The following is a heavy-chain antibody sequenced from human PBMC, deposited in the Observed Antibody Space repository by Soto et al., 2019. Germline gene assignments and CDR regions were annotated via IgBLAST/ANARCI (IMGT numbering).Heavy chain of an antibody. J-gene: IGHJ6*02. CDR2: IIPIFGTR. V-gene: IGHV1-69*12. D-gene: IGHD6-19*01. CDR1: GGAFSSYA. CDR3: ATPSNRRLENRYYYAEDV. Sequence: QVQLVQSGAEVKKAGSSVYVSCKASGGAFSSYAISWVRQAPGQGLEWMGGIIPIFGTRNYALKFQGRVSITADDSTNTVYMELSSLRSEDTAVYYCATPSNRRLENRYYYAEDVWGQGTAVIVSS.